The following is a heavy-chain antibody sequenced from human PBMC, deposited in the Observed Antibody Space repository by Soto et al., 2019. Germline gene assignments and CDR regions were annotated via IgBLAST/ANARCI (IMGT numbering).Heavy chain of an antibody. CDR3: AREGYFGYSSSWYYYYGMDV. J-gene: IGHJ6*02. V-gene: IGHV4-59*01. Sequence: SETLSLTCTVSGGSISSYYWSWIRQPPGKGLEWIEYIYYSGSTNYNPSLKSRVTISVDTSKNQFSLKLSSVTAADTAVYYCAREGYFGYSSSWYYYYGMDVWGQGTTVTVSS. D-gene: IGHD6-13*01. CDR1: GGSISSYY. CDR2: IYYSGST.